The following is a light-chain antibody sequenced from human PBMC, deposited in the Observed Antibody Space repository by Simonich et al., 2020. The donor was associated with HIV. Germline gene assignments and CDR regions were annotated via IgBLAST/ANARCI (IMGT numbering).Light chain of an antibody. CDR3: QHREA. CDR2: DAS. J-gene: IGKJ3*01. CDR1: QRVSSN. V-gene: IGKV3-11*01. Sequence: EIVMTQSPSTLSVSPGERATLSGRASQRVSSNLAWYQQKPGLDPRLLIYDASNRATGIPARFSGSGSGTDFTLTISSLEPEDFAVYYCQHREAFGPGTKVDIK.